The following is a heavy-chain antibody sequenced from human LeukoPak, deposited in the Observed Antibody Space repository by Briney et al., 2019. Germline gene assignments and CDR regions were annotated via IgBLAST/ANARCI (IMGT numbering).Heavy chain of an antibody. Sequence: GGSLRLSCAASGFTFSTYWMHWVRQAPGKGLVWVSRINSDGSSTSHADSVKGRFTTSRDNAKNTLYLQMNTLRIEDTAVYYCARGRGFVDYWGQGTLVTVSS. CDR3: ARGRGFVDY. V-gene: IGHV3-74*01. CDR2: INSDGSST. J-gene: IGHJ4*02. CDR1: GFTFSTYW. D-gene: IGHD5-12*01.